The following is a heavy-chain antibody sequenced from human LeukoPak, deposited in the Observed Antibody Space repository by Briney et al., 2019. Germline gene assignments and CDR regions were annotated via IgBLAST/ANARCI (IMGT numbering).Heavy chain of an antibody. CDR1: GGSISSSSW. V-gene: IGHV4-4*02. CDR2: IYHSGIT. CDR3: ARFTPDGYYDSSGYYSNCFDN. D-gene: IGHD3-22*01. J-gene: IGHJ4*02. Sequence: TSGTLSLTCAVSGGSISSSSWWSWVRQPPGKGLEWIGEIYHSGITNYNPSLKSRVTISVDKSKNQFSLKLRSVTAADTAVYYCARFTPDGYYDSSGYYSNCFDNWGQGTLVTVSS.